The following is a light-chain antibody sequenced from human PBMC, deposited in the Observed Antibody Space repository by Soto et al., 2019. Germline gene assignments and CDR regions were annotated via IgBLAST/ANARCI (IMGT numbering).Light chain of an antibody. CDR3: SSYAGSLWV. CDR1: SSDVGGYNY. Sequence: QSALTQPPSASGSPGQSVTISCTGTSSDVGGYNYVSWYQQHPGKAPKLMIYEVSKRPSGVPDRFSGSKSVNTASLTVSGLQAEDEADYYCSSYAGSLWVFGGGTKLTVL. CDR2: EVS. V-gene: IGLV2-8*01. J-gene: IGLJ3*02.